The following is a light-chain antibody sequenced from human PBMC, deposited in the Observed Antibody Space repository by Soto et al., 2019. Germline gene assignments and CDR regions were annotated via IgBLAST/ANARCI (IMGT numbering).Light chain of an antibody. CDR2: GAS. CDR1: QSVSSSY. J-gene: IGKJ1*01. CDR3: QQYGSSPPWT. V-gene: IGKV3-20*01. Sequence: EIVLTQSPGTLSLSPGERATLSCRASQSVSSSYLAWYQQKPGQAXRLLIYGASSRATGIPDRFSGSGSGTDFNLTISRLEPEDFAVYYCQQYGSSPPWTFGQGTKV.